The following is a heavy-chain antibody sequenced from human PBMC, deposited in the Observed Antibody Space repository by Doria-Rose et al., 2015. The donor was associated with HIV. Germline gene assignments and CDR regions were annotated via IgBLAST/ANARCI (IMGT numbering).Heavy chain of an antibody. CDR3: ARELATIRHGVSSCYFDL. J-gene: IGHJ2*01. D-gene: IGHD3-3*01. CDR2: INHSGST. V-gene: IGHV4-34*01. Sequence: WRWIRQPPGKGLECIGEINHSGSTNYNPSYKSRVTISVDTSKNQFSLKLSSVIAADTAVYNSARELATIRHGVSSCYFDLWGQGTLVTVSS.